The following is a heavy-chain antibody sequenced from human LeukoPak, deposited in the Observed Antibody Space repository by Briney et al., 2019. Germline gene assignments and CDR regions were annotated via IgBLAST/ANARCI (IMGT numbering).Heavy chain of an antibody. D-gene: IGHD3-3*01. CDR2: INPNSGGT. Sequence: ASVKVSCKASGYTFTSYDINWVRQATGQGLEWMGWINPNSGGTNYAQKFQGRVTMTRDTSISTAYMELSRLRSDDTAVYYCARELLRFSKGFDPWGQGTLVTVSS. CDR1: GYTFTSYD. CDR3: ARELLRFSKGFDP. J-gene: IGHJ5*02. V-gene: IGHV1-2*02.